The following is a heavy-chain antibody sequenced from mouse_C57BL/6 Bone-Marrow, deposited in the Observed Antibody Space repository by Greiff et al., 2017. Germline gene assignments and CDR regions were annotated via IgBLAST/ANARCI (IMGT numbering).Heavy chain of an antibody. Sequence: VKLQESGAELVKPGASVKISCKASGYAFSSYWMNWVKQRPGKGLEWIGQIYPGDGDTNYNGKFKGKATLTADKSSSTAYMQLSSLTSEDAAVYFCGRWDSSRAMDYWGQGTSVTVSA. CDR3: GRWDSSRAMDY. CDR1: GYAFSSYW. D-gene: IGHD1-1*01. J-gene: IGHJ4*01. CDR2: IYPGDGDT. V-gene: IGHV1-80*01.